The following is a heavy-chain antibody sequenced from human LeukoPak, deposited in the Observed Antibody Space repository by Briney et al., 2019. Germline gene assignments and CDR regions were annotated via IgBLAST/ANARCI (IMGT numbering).Heavy chain of an antibody. CDR2: IIPIFGTA. D-gene: IGHD3-9*01. Sequence: ASVKASCKASGGTFSSYAISWVRQAPGQGLEWMGGIIPIFGTANYAQKFQGRVTITADESTSTAYMELSSLRSEDTAVYYCARDFQYFDWLLSAWGQGTLVTVSS. J-gene: IGHJ4*02. CDR1: GGTFSSYA. CDR3: ARDFQYFDWLLSA. V-gene: IGHV1-69*13.